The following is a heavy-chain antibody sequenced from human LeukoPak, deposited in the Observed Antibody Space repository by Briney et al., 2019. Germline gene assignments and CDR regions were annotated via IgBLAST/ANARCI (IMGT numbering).Heavy chain of an antibody. V-gene: IGHV3-23*01. D-gene: IGHD2-2*02. CDR1: GFTFSSYA. J-gene: IGHJ6*02. Sequence: GGSLRLSCAAPGFTFSSYAMSWVRQAPGKGLEWVSAISGSGGSTYYADSVKGRFTISRDNAKNSLYLQMNSLRAEDTAVYYCARDLPYCSSTSCYTSQALDYYYGMDVWGQGTTVTVSS. CDR3: ARDLPYCSSTSCYTSQALDYYYGMDV. CDR2: ISGSGGST.